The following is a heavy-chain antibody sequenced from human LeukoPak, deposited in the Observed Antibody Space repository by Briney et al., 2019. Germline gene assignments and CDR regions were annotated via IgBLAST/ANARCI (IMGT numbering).Heavy chain of an antibody. J-gene: IGHJ5*02. Sequence: GGSLRLSCAASGFTFNNYWMRWVRQAPGKGLEWVANIKQDGSEKYYVDSVKGRFTISRDNAKNSLYLQMNSLRAEDTAVYYCARPPMFDYGGNSRWFDPWGQGTLVTVSS. CDR3: ARPPMFDYGGNSRWFDP. D-gene: IGHD4-23*01. CDR1: GFTFNNYW. CDR2: IKQDGSEK. V-gene: IGHV3-7*01.